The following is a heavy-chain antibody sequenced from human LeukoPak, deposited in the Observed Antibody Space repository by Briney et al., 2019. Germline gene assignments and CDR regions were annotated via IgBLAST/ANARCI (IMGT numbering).Heavy chain of an antibody. Sequence: GGSLRLSCAASGFTFSSYSMNWVSQAPGKGLEWVSSISSSSSYIYYADSVKGRFTISRDNAKNSLYLQMNSLRAEDTAVYYCAREFLAAAYYFDYWGQGTLVTVSS. D-gene: IGHD6-13*01. CDR1: GFTFSSYS. V-gene: IGHV3-21*01. CDR3: AREFLAAAYYFDY. CDR2: ISSSSSYI. J-gene: IGHJ4*02.